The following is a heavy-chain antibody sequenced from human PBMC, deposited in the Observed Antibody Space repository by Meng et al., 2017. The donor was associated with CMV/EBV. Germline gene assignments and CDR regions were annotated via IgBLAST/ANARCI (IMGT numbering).Heavy chain of an antibody. CDR2: ISYDGSNK. CDR1: GFTFSSYA. D-gene: IGHD3-3*01. Sequence: GESLKISCAASGFTFSSYAMHWVRQAPGKGLEWVAVISYDGSNKYYADSVKGRFTISRDNSKNTLYLQMNSLRAEGTAVYYCARDHERRNVLRFLEWFSGMDVWGQGTTVTVSS. V-gene: IGHV3-30-3*01. J-gene: IGHJ6*02. CDR3: ARDHERRNVLRFLEWFSGMDV.